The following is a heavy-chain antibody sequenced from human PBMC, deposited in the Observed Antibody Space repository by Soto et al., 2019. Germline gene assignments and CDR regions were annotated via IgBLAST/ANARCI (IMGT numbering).Heavy chain of an antibody. D-gene: IGHD1-1*01. CDR1: GYTFTSYG. CDR2: MNPNTGNS. Sequence: GASVKVSCKASGYTFTSYGMSWVRQAPGQGLEWMGWMNPNTGNSGYAQKFQGRVTMTSDTSISTAHMELSSLRSDDTAVYYCARRAETNGWNGFGADKYYFDFWGQGTLVTVSS. CDR3: ARRAETNGWNGFGADKYYFDF. V-gene: IGHV1-8*02. J-gene: IGHJ4*02.